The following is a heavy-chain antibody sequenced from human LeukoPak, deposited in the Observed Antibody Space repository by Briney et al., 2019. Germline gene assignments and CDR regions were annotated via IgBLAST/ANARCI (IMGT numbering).Heavy chain of an antibody. CDR3: ARDKDWNYSLGERWFDP. V-gene: IGHV3-23*01. CDR1: GFTFSRYA. CDR2: IPGGGSST. D-gene: IGHD1-7*01. J-gene: IGHJ5*02. Sequence: GGSLRLSCAASGFTFSRYAMSWVRKTPGKGLEWVSSIPGGGSSTSYADSVKGRFTISRDNAKNSLYLQMNSLRAEDTAVYYCARDKDWNYSLGERWFDPWGQGTLVTVSS.